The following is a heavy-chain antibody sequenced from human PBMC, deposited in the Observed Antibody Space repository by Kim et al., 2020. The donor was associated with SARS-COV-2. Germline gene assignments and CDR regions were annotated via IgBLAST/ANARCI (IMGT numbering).Heavy chain of an antibody. CDR3: ARVHAYYGDYDFDY. D-gene: IGHD4-17*01. Sequence: SQKCQGRVTITRDTSASTAYMELSSLRAEDTAVYYCARVHAYYGDYDFDYWGQGTLVTVSS. V-gene: IGHV1-3*01. J-gene: IGHJ4*02.